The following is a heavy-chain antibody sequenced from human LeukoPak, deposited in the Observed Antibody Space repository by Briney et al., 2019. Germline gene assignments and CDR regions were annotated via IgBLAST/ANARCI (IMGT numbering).Heavy chain of an antibody. CDR3: AKAMVDCSSTSCYLVQGIYGMDV. J-gene: IGHJ6*02. CDR1: GFTFSDYY. CDR2: ISSSGNTI. V-gene: IGHV3-11*01. Sequence: GGSLRLSCAASGFTFSDYYMSWIRQAPGKGLEWVSYISSSGNTIYYADSVKGRFTISRDNAKNSLYLQMNSLRAEDTAVYYCAKAMVDCSSTSCYLVQGIYGMDVWGQGTTVTVSS. D-gene: IGHD2-2*01.